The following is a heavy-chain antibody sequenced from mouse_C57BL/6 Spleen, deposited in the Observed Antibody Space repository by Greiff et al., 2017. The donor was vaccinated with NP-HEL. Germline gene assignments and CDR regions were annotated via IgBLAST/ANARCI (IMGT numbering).Heavy chain of an antibody. J-gene: IGHJ3*01. V-gene: IGHV5-9*01. D-gene: IGHD2-3*01. CDR2: ISGGGGNT. Sequence: EVQRVESGGGLVKPGGSLKLSCAASGFTFSSYTMSWVRQTPEKRLEWVATISGGGGNTYYPDSVKGRFTISRDNAKNTLYLQMSSLRSEDTALYYCARGGFDGYPWFAYWGQGTLVTVSA. CDR1: GFTFSSYT. CDR3: ARGGFDGYPWFAY.